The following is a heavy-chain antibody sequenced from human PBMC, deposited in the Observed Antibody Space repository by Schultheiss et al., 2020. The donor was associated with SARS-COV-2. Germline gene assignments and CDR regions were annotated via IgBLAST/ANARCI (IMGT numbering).Heavy chain of an antibody. V-gene: IGHV2-70*01. CDR2: IDWEDDK. Sequence: SGPTLVKPTQTLTLTCTFSGFSLNSSGMCVSWIRQPPGKALEWLAVIDWEDDKYYSTSMKTRLTISKDTSKNQVVLTMTNMDPVDTATYYCARIPGFSSGDPGGMDVWGQGTTVTGSS. CDR1: GFSLNSSGMC. J-gene: IGHJ6*02. CDR3: ARIPGFSSGDPGGMDV. D-gene: IGHD6-25*01.